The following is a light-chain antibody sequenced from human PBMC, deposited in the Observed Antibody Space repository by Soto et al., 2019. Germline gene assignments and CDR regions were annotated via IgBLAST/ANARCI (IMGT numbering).Light chain of an antibody. CDR3: QQSYSTPGT. V-gene: IGKV3-15*01. CDR1: QSVSSN. J-gene: IGKJ5*01. Sequence: EIVMTQSPATLSVSPGERATLSCRASQSVSSNFAWYQQKPGQAPRLLIYDASTRATGIPARFSGSGSGTEFTLTISSLQSEDFATYYCQQSYSTPGTFGQGTRLEIK. CDR2: DAS.